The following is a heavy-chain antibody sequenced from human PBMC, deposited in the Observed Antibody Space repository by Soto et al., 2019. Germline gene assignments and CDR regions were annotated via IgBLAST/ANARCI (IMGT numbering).Heavy chain of an antibody. Sequence: HPGGSLRLSCAASGFTFSSYAMHWVRQAPGKGLEWVAVISYDGSNKYYADSVKGRFTISRDNSKNTLYLQMNSLRAEDTAVYYCASVYRGIQLWLQDYWGQGTLVTVSS. CDR1: GFTFSSYA. D-gene: IGHD5-18*01. CDR3: ASVYRGIQLWLQDY. V-gene: IGHV3-30-3*01. CDR2: ISYDGSNK. J-gene: IGHJ4*02.